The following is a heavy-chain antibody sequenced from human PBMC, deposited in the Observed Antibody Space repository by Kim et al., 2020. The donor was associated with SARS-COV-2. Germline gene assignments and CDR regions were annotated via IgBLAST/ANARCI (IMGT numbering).Heavy chain of an antibody. D-gene: IGHD2-15*01. J-gene: IGHJ4*02. CDR3: ARDLEYVVVVAANPPFGY. CDR1: GYTFTSYY. Sequence: ASVKVSCKASGYTFTSYYMHWVRQAPGQGLEWMGIFNPSGGSTSYAQKFQGRVTMTRDTSTSTVYMELSSLRSEDTAVYYCARDLEYVVVVAANPPFGYWGQGTLVTVSS. V-gene: IGHV1-46*01. CDR2: FNPSGGST.